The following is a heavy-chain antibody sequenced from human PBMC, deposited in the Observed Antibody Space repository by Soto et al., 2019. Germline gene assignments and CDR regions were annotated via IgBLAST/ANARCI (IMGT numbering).Heavy chain of an antibody. J-gene: IGHJ3*02. CDR2: IIPIFGTA. Sequence: SVKGSWKASRGTFSSCAMSWGRQSPGQGLEWMGGIIPIFGTANYAQKFQGRFTITADESTSTAYMELSSLRSENKAVYYCARDRRYCSGGSCYGPQDAFDIWGQGTMVTVSS. D-gene: IGHD2-15*01. CDR3: ARDRRYCSGGSCYGPQDAFDI. V-gene: IGHV1-69*13. CDR1: RGTFSSCA.